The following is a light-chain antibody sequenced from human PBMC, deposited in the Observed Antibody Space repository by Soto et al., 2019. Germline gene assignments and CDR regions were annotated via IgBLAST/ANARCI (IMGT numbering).Light chain of an antibody. CDR2: SND. CDR3: AAWDDSLNGVV. CDR1: RSNIGSNT. J-gene: IGLJ3*02. Sequence: QSVLTQPPSASGTPGQRVTISCSGSRSNIGSNTVNWYQHLPGAAPKLLFYSNDRRASGVSDRFSGSKSGTSVSLAISGLQSEDEADYYCAAWDDSLNGVVFGGGTKVTVL. V-gene: IGLV1-44*01.